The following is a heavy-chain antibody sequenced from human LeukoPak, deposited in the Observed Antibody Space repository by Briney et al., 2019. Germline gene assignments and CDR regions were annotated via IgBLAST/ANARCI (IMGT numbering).Heavy chain of an antibody. J-gene: IGHJ4*02. CDR1: GFTFSSCS. D-gene: IGHD3-9*01. Sequence: PGGSLRLSCAASGFTFSSCSMNWVRQAPGKGLEWVSSISSSSSYIYYADSVKGRFTISRDNAKNSLYLQMNSLRAEDTAVYYCARDLTYYDILTGYYTSHYFDYWGQGTLVTVSS. CDR3: ARDLTYYDILTGYYTSHYFDY. V-gene: IGHV3-21*01. CDR2: ISSSSSYI.